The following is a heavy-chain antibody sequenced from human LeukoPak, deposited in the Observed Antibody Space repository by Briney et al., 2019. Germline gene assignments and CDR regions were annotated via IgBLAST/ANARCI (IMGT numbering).Heavy chain of an antibody. CDR2: IYYSGST. CDR1: GGSLSSGDYY. CDR3: ARVYYYDNSGYGKDYFDY. D-gene: IGHD3-22*01. V-gene: IGHV4-30-4*01. Sequence: SETLSLTCTVSGGSLSSGDYYWSWIRQPPGKGLEWIGYIYYSGSTYYNPSLKSRVTISVDTSKNQFSLKLSSVTAADTAVYYCARVYYYDNSGYGKDYFDYWGQGTLVTVSS. J-gene: IGHJ4*02.